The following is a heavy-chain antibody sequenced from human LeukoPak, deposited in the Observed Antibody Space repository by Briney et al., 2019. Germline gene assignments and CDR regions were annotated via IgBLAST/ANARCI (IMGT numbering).Heavy chain of an antibody. V-gene: IGHV4-59*01. Sequence: SETLSLTCTVSGGSISSYYWSWIRQPPGKGLEWIGYIYYSGSTNYNPSLKSRVTISVDTSKNQFSLKLSSVTAADTAVYYCARSSGWSSPWGQGALATVSS. D-gene: IGHD6-19*01. CDR1: GGSISSYY. CDR2: IYYSGST. CDR3: ARSSGWSSP. J-gene: IGHJ5*02.